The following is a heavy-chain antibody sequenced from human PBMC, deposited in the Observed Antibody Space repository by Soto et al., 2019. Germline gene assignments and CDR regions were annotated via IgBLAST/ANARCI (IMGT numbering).Heavy chain of an antibody. CDR3: AKEGNKWLRSPDFEY. V-gene: IGHV3-30*18. D-gene: IGHD5-12*01. J-gene: IGHJ4*02. CDR1: GFTFSSYG. Sequence: QVQLVESGGGVVQPGRSLRLSCAASGFTFSSYGMHWVRQAPGKGLEWVAVISYDGSNKYYADSVKGRFTISRDNSKNTLCLQMNSLRAEDTAVYYCAKEGNKWLRSPDFEYWGQGTLVTVSS. CDR2: ISYDGSNK.